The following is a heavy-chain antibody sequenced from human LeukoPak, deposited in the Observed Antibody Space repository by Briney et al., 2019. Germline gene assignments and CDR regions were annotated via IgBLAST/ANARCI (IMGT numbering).Heavy chain of an antibody. Sequence: PSETLSLTCAVYGGSFSGYYWSWIRQPPGKGLEWIGEINHSGSTNYNPSLKSRVTISVDTSKNQFSLKLSSVTAADTAVYYCARYYDILTGSHRTDAFDIWGQGTMVTVSS. CDR3: ARYYDILTGSHRTDAFDI. D-gene: IGHD3-9*01. J-gene: IGHJ3*02. CDR2: INHSGST. V-gene: IGHV4-34*01. CDR1: GGSFSGYY.